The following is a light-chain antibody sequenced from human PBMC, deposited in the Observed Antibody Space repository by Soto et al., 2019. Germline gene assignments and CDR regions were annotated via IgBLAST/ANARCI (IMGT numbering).Light chain of an antibody. CDR3: AAWDDSLSPGV. Sequence: QSVLTQPPSASGTPGQRVTISCSGSSSNIGSNYVYWYQQLPGTAPKLLIYRNNQRPSWVPDRFSGSKSGTSASLAISGLRSEDEADYYCAAWDDSLSPGVFGGGTKVTVL. J-gene: IGLJ3*02. CDR1: SSNIGSNY. V-gene: IGLV1-47*01. CDR2: RNN.